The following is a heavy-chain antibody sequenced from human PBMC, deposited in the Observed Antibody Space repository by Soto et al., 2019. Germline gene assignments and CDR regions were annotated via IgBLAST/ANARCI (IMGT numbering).Heavy chain of an antibody. CDR3: AHRILRTVFGLVTTTAIYFDF. CDR2: IYWDDDK. V-gene: IGHV2-5*02. Sequence: QITLNESGPTVVKPAEPLTLTCTFSGFSLTTSGVVVGWIRQSPGKAPEWLALIYWDDDKRYSASLKSRLTITKDTSKNQVVLTMASVDPADTATYYCAHRILRTVFGLVTTTAIYFDFWGQGTPVVVSS. CDR1: GFSLTTSGVV. D-gene: IGHD3-3*01. J-gene: IGHJ4*02.